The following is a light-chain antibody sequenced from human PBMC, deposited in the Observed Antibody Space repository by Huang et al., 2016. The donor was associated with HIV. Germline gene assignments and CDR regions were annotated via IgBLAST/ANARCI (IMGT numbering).Light chain of an antibody. CDR3: QQYNKWPPVT. CDR1: QSVGSN. CDR2: GAS. Sequence: ERVMTQSPATLSMSPGERATLSCRASQSVGSNLAWYQQKPGQAPRLLIYGASTRATGIPARFSGSGSGTEFTLTISSLQSEDSAVYYCQQYNKWPPVTFGQGTRLEIK. J-gene: IGKJ5*01. V-gene: IGKV3-15*01.